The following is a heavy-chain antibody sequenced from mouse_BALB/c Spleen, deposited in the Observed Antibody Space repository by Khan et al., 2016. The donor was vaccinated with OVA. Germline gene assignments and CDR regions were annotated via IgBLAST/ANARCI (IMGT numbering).Heavy chain of an antibody. CDR1: GYSITSGYS. Sequence: VQLKESGPDLVKPSQSLSLTCPVTGYSITSGYSWHWIRQFPGNKLEWMGYIYYSGNTNYNPSLKSRISITRDTSKNQFFLQLNPVTTEDTATYYCARAGTTVVAYWYFDVWGAGTTVTVSS. J-gene: IGHJ1*01. V-gene: IGHV3-1*02. D-gene: IGHD1-1*01. CDR3: ARAGTTVVAYWYFDV. CDR2: IYYSGNT.